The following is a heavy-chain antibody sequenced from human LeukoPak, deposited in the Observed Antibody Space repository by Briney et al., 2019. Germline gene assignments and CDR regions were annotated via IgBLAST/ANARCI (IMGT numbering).Heavy chain of an antibody. Sequence: GGTPRLSCAASGFTFSSYGMSWVRQAPGKGLEWVSAISGSGGSTYYADSVKGRFTISRDNSKNTLYLQMNSLRAEDTAVYYCAKDSSGFGYYYMDVWGKGTTVTISS. D-gene: IGHD6-19*01. CDR3: AKDSSGFGYYYMDV. J-gene: IGHJ6*03. V-gene: IGHV3-23*01. CDR2: ISGSGGST. CDR1: GFTFSSYG.